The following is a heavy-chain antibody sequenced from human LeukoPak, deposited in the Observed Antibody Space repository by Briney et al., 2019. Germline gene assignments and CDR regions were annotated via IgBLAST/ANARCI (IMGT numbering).Heavy chain of an antibody. D-gene: IGHD5-18*01. Sequence: ASVKVSCKASGYTFTGYYMHWVRQAPGQGLGWMGWINPNSGGTNYAQKFQGRVTMTRDTSISTAYMELSRLRSDDTAVYYCAREISAMVGVMDVWGKGTTVTISS. CDR3: AREISAMVGVMDV. V-gene: IGHV1-2*02. J-gene: IGHJ6*03. CDR1: GYTFTGYY. CDR2: INPNSGGT.